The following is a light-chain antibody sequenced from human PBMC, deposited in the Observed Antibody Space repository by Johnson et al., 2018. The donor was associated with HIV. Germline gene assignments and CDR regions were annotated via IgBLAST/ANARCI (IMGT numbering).Light chain of an antibody. CDR3: GTWDNSLSAGF. CDR1: SSNIGNNY. CDR2: ENN. J-gene: IGLJ1*01. V-gene: IGLV1-51*02. Sequence: QSVLTQPPSVSAAPGQKVTISCSGSSSNIGNNYVSWYQQLPGTAPKLLIYENNKRPSGIPDRFSGSKSGTSATLGIAGLQTGDEADYYCGTWDNSLSAGFFGTGTKVTVL.